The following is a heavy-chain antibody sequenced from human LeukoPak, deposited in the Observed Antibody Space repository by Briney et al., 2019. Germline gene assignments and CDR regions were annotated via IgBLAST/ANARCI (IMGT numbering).Heavy chain of an antibody. CDR2: ISGSGGST. V-gene: IGHV3-23*01. D-gene: IGHD1-26*01. CDR3: AKDLVVGALDY. J-gene: IGHJ4*02. CDR1: GFTFSSYA. Sequence: GGSLRLSCAASGFTFSSYAMTWIRQAPGKGLEWVSSISGSGGSTYYADSVKGRFTISRDDSRNMLFLQMNSLRADDTAVYYCAKDLVVGALDYWGQGTLVTVSS.